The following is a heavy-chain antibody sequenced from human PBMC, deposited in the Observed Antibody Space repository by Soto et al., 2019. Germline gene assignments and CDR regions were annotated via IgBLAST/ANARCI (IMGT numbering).Heavy chain of an antibody. CDR3: ALALGPTTGLDY. CDR1: GASTVSHYH. D-gene: IGHD1-26*01. J-gene: IGHJ4*02. Sequence: QVQLQESGPGLVKPSQTLSLTCSVSGASTVSHYHWTWIRQPPRKGLEWMGYIFNSGTTFYNPSLTRRLSISMDTSGNHFSLELRSVTAADTAVYYCALALGPTTGLDYWGQGTLVTVSS. V-gene: IGHV4-31*02. CDR2: IFNSGTT.